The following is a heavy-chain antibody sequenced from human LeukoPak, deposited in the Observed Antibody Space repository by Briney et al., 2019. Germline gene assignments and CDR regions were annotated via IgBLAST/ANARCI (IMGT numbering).Heavy chain of an antibody. J-gene: IGHJ4*02. V-gene: IGHV3-21*01. CDR1: GFTFSSYS. D-gene: IGHD3-16*01. CDR3: ARESSTGGLGYFDY. Sequence: GGSLRLSCAASGFTFSSYSMNWVRQAPGKGLEWVSSISSSSSYIYYADSVKGRFTISRDNAKNSLYLQMNSLRAEDTAVYYCARESSTGGLGYFDYWGQGTLVTVSS. CDR2: ISSSSSYI.